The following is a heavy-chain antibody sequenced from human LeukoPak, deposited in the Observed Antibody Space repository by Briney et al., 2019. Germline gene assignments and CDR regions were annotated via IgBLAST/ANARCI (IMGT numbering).Heavy chain of an antibody. D-gene: IGHD4-17*01. J-gene: IGHJ5*02. CDR2: IYHSGST. Sequence: SETLSLTCTVSGGSISSGGYYWSWIRQPPGKGLEWIGYIYHSGSTNYNPSLKSRVTISVDTSKNQFSLKLSSVTAADTAVYYCARAGYGDYVRWFDPWGQGTLVTASS. CDR3: ARAGYGDYVRWFDP. CDR1: GGSISSGGYY. V-gene: IGHV4-30-2*01.